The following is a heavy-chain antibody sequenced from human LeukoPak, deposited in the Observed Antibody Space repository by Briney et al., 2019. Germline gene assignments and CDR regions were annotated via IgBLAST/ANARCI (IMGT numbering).Heavy chain of an antibody. Sequence: SETLSLTCAVYGGSFSGYYWSWIRQPPGKGLEWIGEINHSGSTNYNPSLKSRVTISVDTSKNQFSLKLSSVTAADTAVYYCARGGVSGYYDSSGYYYGTNWFDPWGQGTLVTVSS. V-gene: IGHV4-34*01. D-gene: IGHD3-22*01. CDR2: INHSGST. CDR3: ARGGVSGYYDSSGYYYGTNWFDP. J-gene: IGHJ5*02. CDR1: GGSFSGYY.